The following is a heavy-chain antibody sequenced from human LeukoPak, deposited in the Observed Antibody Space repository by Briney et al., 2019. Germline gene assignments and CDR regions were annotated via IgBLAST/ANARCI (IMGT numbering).Heavy chain of an antibody. J-gene: IGHJ5*02. D-gene: IGHD6-13*01. CDR3: ARQYSTNWYDDRGWFDP. CDR2: IHQSGNT. Sequence: PSETLSLTCTVSGYSINSGYYWGWIRQPPGKGLEWIGSIHQSGNTYYNPSVKSRVTISLDTSKNQFSLKLSSVTAADTAFYYCARQYSTNWYDDRGWFDPWGQGTLVTVSS. CDR1: GYSINSGYY. V-gene: IGHV4-38-2*02.